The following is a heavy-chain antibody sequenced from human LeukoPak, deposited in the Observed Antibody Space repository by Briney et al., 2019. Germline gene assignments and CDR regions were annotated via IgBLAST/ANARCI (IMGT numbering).Heavy chain of an antibody. CDR2: ISAYNGNT. D-gene: IGHD3-10*01. J-gene: IGHJ4*02. Sequence: ASVKVSFKASGYTVTDYGISWVRQAPAQGLELMGWISAYNGNTNYAQKLQGRVTMTTDTSTRTAYMALGSLRSADSAVYYCARMRDSYAGHYLDYWGQGTLVTVSS. V-gene: IGHV1-18*01. CDR3: ARMRDSYAGHYLDY. CDR1: GYTVTDYG.